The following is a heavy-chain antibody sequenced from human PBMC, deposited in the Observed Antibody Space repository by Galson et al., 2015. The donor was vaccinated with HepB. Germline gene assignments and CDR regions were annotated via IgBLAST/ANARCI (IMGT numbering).Heavy chain of an antibody. CDR3: ARGGSSSWSYYYYYYMDV. J-gene: IGHJ6*03. V-gene: IGHV1-2*04. Sequence: SVKVSCKASGYTFTGYYMHWVRQAPGQGLEWMGWINPNSGGTNYAQKFQGWVTMTRDTSISTAYMELSRLRSDDTAVYYCARGGSSSWSYYYYYYMDVWGKGTTVTVSS. D-gene: IGHD6-13*01. CDR2: INPNSGGT. CDR1: GYTFTGYY.